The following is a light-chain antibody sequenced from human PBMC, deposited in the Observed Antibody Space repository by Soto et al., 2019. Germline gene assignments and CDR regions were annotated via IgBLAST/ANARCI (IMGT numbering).Light chain of an antibody. CDR2: AAS. CDR3: HQRQSWPRT. V-gene: IGKV3-11*01. J-gene: IGKJ1*01. CDR1: QFVATN. Sequence: EIVLTQSPGTLSLSPGERATLSCRASQFVATNLAWYQQRPGQAPRLLMYAASTRATDIPARFSASGSGTDFTLTISDVQPEDFALYYCHQRQSWPRTFGQGTKVDIK.